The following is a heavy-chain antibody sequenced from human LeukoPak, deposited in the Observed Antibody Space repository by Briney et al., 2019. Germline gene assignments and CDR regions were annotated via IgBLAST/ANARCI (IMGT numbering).Heavy chain of an antibody. V-gene: IGHV4-59*12. Sequence: SETLSLTCTVSGGSISSYYWSWIRQPPGKGLEWIGYIYYSRSTNYNPSLKSRVTISVDTSKNQFSLKLSSVAAADTAVYYCARGTGEPREYYFDYWGQGTLVTVSS. CDR3: ARGTGEPREYYFDY. CDR1: GGSISSYY. D-gene: IGHD1-26*01. CDR2: IYYSRST. J-gene: IGHJ4*02.